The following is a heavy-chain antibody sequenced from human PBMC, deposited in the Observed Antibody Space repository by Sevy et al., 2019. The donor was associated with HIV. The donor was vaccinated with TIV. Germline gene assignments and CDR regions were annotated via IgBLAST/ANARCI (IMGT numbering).Heavy chain of an antibody. J-gene: IGHJ4*02. V-gene: IGHV4-59*08. CDR3: AGENAWGRGYS. CDR2: IYYNGHI. CDR1: GGSITSLY. D-gene: IGHD1-26*01. Sequence: SETLSLTCTVSGGSITSLYWNWIRQPPGKGLEWIANIYYNGHINYNPSLKSRVTLSLDTSKNWFSRRLSSVPAADTAMYYCAGENAWGRGYSWGQGTLVTVSS.